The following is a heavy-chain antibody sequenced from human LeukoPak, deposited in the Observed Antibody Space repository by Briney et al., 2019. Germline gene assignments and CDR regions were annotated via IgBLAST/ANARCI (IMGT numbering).Heavy chain of an antibody. Sequence: GGSLRLSCAASGFSFSNAWMTWVRQAPGKGLEWVGRIKSKAHGGTTDYAAPVKGRFTISRDDSKNTLYLQINGLKTEDTAVYYCAQPDYADYWGQGTLVTVSS. V-gene: IGHV3-15*01. CDR2: IKSKAHGGTT. CDR3: AQPDYADY. CDR1: GFSFSNAW. J-gene: IGHJ4*02.